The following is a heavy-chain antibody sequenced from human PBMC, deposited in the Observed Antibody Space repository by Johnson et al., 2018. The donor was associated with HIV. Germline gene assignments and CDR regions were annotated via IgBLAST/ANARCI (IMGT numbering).Heavy chain of an antibody. CDR3: ARSMTTVTVAFDI. CDR2: ISYDGNNK. V-gene: IGHV3-30-3*01. D-gene: IGHD4-17*01. CDR1: GFTFSSYA. Sequence: QVQLVESGGGVVQPGRSLRLSCAASGFTFSSYAMHWVRQAPGKGLEWVAVISYDGNNKYYADSVKGRFTISRDNSKNTLYLQINSLRAEDTAVYYCARSMTTVTVAFDIWGQGTMVTVSS. J-gene: IGHJ3*02.